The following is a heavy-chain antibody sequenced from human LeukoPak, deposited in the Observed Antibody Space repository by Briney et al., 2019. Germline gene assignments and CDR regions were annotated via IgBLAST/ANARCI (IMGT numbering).Heavy chain of an antibody. CDR3: ARGGVLFNDFDY. J-gene: IGHJ4*02. D-gene: IGHD3-16*01. CDR2: IYYSGST. CDR1: GGSISSYY. Sequence: SETLSLTCTVSGGSISSYYWSWLRQPPGKGLEWIGYIYYSGSTNYNPSLKSRVTVSVDTSKNQFSLKLSSVTAADTAVYYCARGGVLFNDFDYWGQGTLVTVSS. V-gene: IGHV4-59*01.